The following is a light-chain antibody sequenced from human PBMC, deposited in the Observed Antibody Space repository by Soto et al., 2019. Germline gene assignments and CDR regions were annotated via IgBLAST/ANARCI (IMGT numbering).Light chain of an antibody. V-gene: IGLV2-14*01. J-gene: IGLJ1*01. Sequence: QSVLTQPVSVSGSPGQSITISCTGTSSDVGGYKYVSWYQQHPGKAPKLLIYDVSNRPSGVSNRFSGSKSGNTASLTISGLQAEDEADYYCSSYTSSTTYVFGTGTKVTVL. CDR2: DVS. CDR1: SSDVGGYKY. CDR3: SSYTSSTTYV.